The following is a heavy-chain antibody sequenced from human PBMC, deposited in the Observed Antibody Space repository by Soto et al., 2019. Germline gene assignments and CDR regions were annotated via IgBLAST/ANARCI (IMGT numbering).Heavy chain of an antibody. CDR2: ISYDGSNK. Sequence: TGGSLRLSCAASGFTFSSYGMHWVRQAPGKGLEWVAVISYDGSNKYYADSVKGRFTISRDNSKNTLYLQMNSLRAEDTAVYYCAKDITDIVVVPAAIFGDYYYYGMDVWGQGNTVTVSS. J-gene: IGHJ6*02. V-gene: IGHV3-30*18. D-gene: IGHD2-2*01. CDR1: GFTFSSYG. CDR3: AKDITDIVVVPAAIFGDYYYYGMDV.